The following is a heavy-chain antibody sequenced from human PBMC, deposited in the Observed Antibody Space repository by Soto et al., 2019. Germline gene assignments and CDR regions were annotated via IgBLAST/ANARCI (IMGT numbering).Heavy chain of an antibody. J-gene: IGHJ4*02. CDR2: MYHDGNT. CDR3: ARESYSGYNSYDY. Sequence: ASETLSLTCAVSGYSISSGCFWGWIRQPPGKGLEWIANMYHDGNTHYNPSLKSRVTMSVYTSKNQFSLKLNSVTAADKAVYYCARESYSGYNSYDYWGQGIRVTVSS. D-gene: IGHD5-12*01. V-gene: IGHV4-38-2*02. CDR1: GYSISSGCF.